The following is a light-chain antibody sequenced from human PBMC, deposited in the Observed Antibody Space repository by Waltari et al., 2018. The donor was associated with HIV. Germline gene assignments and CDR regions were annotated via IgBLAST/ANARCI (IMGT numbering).Light chain of an antibody. CDR3: SSYAGSNNLVV. CDR2: EVS. CDR1: SSDVGGYNY. Sequence: QSALTQPPSASGSPGQSVTISCTGTSSDVGGYNYVSWYQQHPGKAPKLMIYEVSKRPAGFPERFSGSKSGNTASLTVSGLQAEYEADYYCSSYAGSNNLVVFGGGTKLTVL. V-gene: IGLV2-8*01. J-gene: IGLJ2*01.